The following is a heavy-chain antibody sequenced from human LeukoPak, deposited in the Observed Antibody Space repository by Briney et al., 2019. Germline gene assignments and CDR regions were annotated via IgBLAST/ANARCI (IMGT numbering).Heavy chain of an antibody. J-gene: IGHJ6*02. V-gene: IGHV3-30-3*01. Sequence: GRSLRLSCAASGFTFSSYAMHWVRQAPGKGLEWVAVISYDGSNKYYADSVKGRFTISRDNSKNTLYLQMHSLRVEDTAVYYCAHLVWEYVGGLDVWGQGTTVTVSS. CDR2: ISYDGSNK. CDR1: GFTFSSYA. CDR3: AHLVWEYVGGLDV. D-gene: IGHD3/OR15-3a*01.